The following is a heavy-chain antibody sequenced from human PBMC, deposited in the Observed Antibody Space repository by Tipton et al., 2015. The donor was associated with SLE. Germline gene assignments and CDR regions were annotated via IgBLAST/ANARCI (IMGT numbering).Heavy chain of an antibody. J-gene: IGHJ4*02. V-gene: IGHV3-53*01. D-gene: IGHD2-2*01. CDR3: AKDERLYQGWD. Sequence: SLRLSCAASGFTVSSNYMSWVRQAPGKGLEWVSLINSGDNTYYAGSVKGRFTISRDGSKNTLYLQMNSLRAEDTAVYYCAKDERLYQGWDWGQGTLVTVSS. CDR2: INSGDNT. CDR1: GFTVSSNY.